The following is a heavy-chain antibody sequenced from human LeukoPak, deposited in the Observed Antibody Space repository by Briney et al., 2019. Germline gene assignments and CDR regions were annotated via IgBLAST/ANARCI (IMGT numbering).Heavy chain of an antibody. CDR3: AGYHYVWGSRDAFDI. CDR2: IYYSGST. Sequence: SETLSLTCAVSGYSISSSNWRGWIRQPPGKGLEWIGYIYYSGSTYYNPSLKSRVTMSVDTSKNQFSLKLSSVTAVDTAVYYCAGYHYVWGSRDAFDIWGQGTMVTVSS. D-gene: IGHD3-16*01. V-gene: IGHV4-28*01. CDR1: GYSISSSNW. J-gene: IGHJ3*02.